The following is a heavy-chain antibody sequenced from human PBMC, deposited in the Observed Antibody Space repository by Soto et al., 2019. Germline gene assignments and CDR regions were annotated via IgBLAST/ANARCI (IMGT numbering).Heavy chain of an antibody. CDR2: ISYSGTS. CDR1: GGSISGLY. CDR3: VRGGGRFDH. V-gene: IGHV4-59*11. Sequence: QVQLQESGPGLVKPSETLSLTCTVSGGSISGLYWSWIRQPPGKGLEWIGYISYSGTSNYTPSLKSRVPLSVATSRNQFSLKLSSVTAADTAGYYCVRGGGRFDHWDQGILVAVSS. D-gene: IGHD3-16*01. J-gene: IGHJ4*02.